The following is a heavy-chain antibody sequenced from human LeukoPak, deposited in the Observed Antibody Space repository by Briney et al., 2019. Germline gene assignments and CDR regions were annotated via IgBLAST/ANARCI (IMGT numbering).Heavy chain of an antibody. CDR1: GGSLSSKY. J-gene: IGHJ2*01. CDR2: IYYSGRT. D-gene: IGHD2-2*01. Sequence: SETLSLTCTGSGGSLSSKYWSWLGQPPGKGAEGIGHIYYSGRTNYNPSLRSRVTISVHTYKKQYSLTLNDVPAADTAVYYCARYPRLYWYFDLWGRGTLVTVSS. CDR3: ARYPRLYWYFDL. V-gene: IGHV4-59*01.